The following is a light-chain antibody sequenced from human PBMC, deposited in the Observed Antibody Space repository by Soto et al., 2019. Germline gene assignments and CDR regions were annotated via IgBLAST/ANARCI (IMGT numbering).Light chain of an antibody. CDR2: LGS. CDR1: QSLLQSNGYNY. J-gene: IGKJ1*01. V-gene: IGKV2-28*01. CDR3: MQALQTRT. Sequence: DIVMTQSPLSLPVTPGEPASISCRSSQSLLQSNGYNYLDWYLQKPGQSPQILIYLGSNRASGVPDRFSGSGSGTDFTLKISRVEAEDVGIYYCMQALQTRTFDQGTKVEIK.